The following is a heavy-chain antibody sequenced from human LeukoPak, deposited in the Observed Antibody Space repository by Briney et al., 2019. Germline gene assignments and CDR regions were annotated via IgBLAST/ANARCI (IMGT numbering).Heavy chain of an antibody. CDR1: GFTFSSYA. CDR3: AITMVRGVIITDYFDY. V-gene: IGHV3-23*01. J-gene: IGHJ4*02. Sequence: PGGSLRLSCAASGFTFSSYAMSWVRQAPGKGLEWVSAFSGSGGSTYYADSVKGRFTISRDNSKNTLYLQMNSLRAEDTAVYYCAITMVRGVIITDYFDYWGQGTLVTVSS. CDR2: FSGSGGST. D-gene: IGHD3-10*01.